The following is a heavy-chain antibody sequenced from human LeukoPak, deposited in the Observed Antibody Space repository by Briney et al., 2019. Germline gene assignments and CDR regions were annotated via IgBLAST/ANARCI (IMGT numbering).Heavy chain of an antibody. CDR2: IKQDGGEI. J-gene: IGHJ5*01. CDR3: ARDKVVGPTKFDS. V-gene: IGHV3-7*01. CDR1: GFTFSRYW. Sequence: PGGSLRLSCAVSGFTFSRYWMSLVRQAPGKGLEWVAKIKQDGGEIYYVDSVKGRFTISRDNAKTSVYLHMTSLRAEDTAVYYCARDKVVGPTKFDSWGQGTLVTVSS. D-gene: IGHD1-26*01.